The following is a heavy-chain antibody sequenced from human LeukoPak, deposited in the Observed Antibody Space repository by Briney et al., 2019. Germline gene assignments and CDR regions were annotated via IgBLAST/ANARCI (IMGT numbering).Heavy chain of an antibody. V-gene: IGHV1-2*02. CDR3: ARGSSEWELTEGDY. CDR2: INPNSGGT. D-gene: IGHD1-26*01. CDR1: GYTFTGYY. Sequence: ASVKVSCKASGYTFTGYYMHWVRQAPGQGLEWMGWINPNSGGTNYAQKFQGRVTMTRDTSISTAYMELSRLRSDDTAVYYCARGSSEWELTEGDYWGQGTLVTVSS. J-gene: IGHJ4*02.